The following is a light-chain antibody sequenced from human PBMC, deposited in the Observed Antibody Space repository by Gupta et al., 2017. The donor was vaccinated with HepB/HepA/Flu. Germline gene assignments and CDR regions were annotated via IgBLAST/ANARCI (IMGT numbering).Light chain of an antibody. CDR3: AAWDASLTGVV. CDR2: RNN. CDR1: SSNIGSNT. Sequence: QSVLTQPPSASGTPGQRVTIPCSGSSSNIGSNTVNWYQQLPGAAPKLLIYRNNERPSGVPDRISGSKSGTSASLAISGLQSEDEADYYCAAWDASLTGVVFGTGTKVTVL. V-gene: IGLV1-44*01. J-gene: IGLJ1*01.